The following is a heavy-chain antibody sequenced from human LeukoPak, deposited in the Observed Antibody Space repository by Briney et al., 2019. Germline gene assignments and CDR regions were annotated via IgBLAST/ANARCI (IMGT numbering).Heavy chain of an antibody. Sequence: GESLKISCKGSGYLFPNYWIAWVRQMPGRGLEWMGISYPGASDTRYSPSSQGQVTITADKSISTAYLQWSSLKASDAAMYYCARTYSNSWYSWGQGTLVTVPS. CDR1: GYLFPNYW. D-gene: IGHD6-13*01. V-gene: IGHV5-51*01. J-gene: IGHJ4*02. CDR2: SYPGASDT. CDR3: ARTYSNSWYS.